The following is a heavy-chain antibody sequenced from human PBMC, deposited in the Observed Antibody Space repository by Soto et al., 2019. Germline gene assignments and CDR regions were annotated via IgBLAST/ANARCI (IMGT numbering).Heavy chain of an antibody. CDR2: IYYSGST. D-gene: IGHD6-19*01. J-gene: IGHJ4*02. V-gene: IGHV4-59*01. Sequence: SETLSLTCTVSGGSMSSYYWSWIRQPPGKGLEWIGYIYYSGSTNYNPSLKSRVTISVDTSKNQFSLKLSSVTAADTAVYYCARRGEAAVAAGFDYWGQGTLVTVSS. CDR1: GGSMSSYY. CDR3: ARRGEAAVAAGFDY.